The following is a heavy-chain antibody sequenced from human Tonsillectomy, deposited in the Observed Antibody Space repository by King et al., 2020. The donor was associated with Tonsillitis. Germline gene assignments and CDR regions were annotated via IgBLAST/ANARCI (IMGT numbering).Heavy chain of an antibody. V-gene: IGHV3-9*01. CDR1: GFTFDAYA. Sequence: VQLVESGGGLVQPGRSLRLSCAASGFTFDAYAMHWVRQAPGKGLEWVSGITLSGGNLAYADSVRGRFTISRDNAKNSLYLQMNSLRPVDSALYYCAKSLDIGDVTKPFDYWGQGTLVTVSS. D-gene: IGHD3-10*01. J-gene: IGHJ4*02. CDR2: ITLSGGNL. CDR3: AKSLDIGDVTKPFDY.